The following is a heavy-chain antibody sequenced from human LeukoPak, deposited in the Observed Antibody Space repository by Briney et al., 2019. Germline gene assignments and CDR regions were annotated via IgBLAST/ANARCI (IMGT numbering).Heavy chain of an antibody. D-gene: IGHD3-22*01. J-gene: IGHJ4*01. V-gene: IGHV5-51*01. CDR3: ARLLNYDDLDY. Sequence: VESLEISCKGSGYSFTTYWIGWVRQMPGKGLEWMGIIYPGDSDTRYSPSFQGQVTISADKSISTAYLQWSSLKASDTAMYYCARLLNYDDLDYWGQPTLPTVSS. CDR2: IYPGDSDT. CDR1: GYSFTTYW.